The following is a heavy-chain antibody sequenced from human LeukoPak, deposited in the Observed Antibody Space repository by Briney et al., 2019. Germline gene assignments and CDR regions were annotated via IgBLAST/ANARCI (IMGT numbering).Heavy chain of an antibody. D-gene: IGHD3-22*01. J-gene: IGHJ2*01. V-gene: IGHV3-7*01. Sequence: PGGSLRVSSAASGHTFSNYWMSWVRHAPGKGLEGPANINQDGSEMYNVDAVKGRFTTSRDNGKNSLYLQINSLRPDDTAVYYCARDQGSMIVVRTTICYFNLWGRGTLVTVSS. CDR2: INQDGSEM. CDR3: ARDQGSMIVVRTTICYFNL. CDR1: GHTFSNYW.